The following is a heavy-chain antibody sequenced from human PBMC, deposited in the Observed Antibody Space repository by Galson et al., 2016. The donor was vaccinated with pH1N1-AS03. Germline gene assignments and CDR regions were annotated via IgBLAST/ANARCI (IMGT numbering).Heavy chain of an antibody. J-gene: IGHJ4*02. CDR3: ARDRYYDAAGRDFSDSEH. V-gene: IGHV1-69*13. Sequence: SVKVSCKASGGTFSSYAITWMRQAPGQGLEWVGGIRPISGAASYAQKFQGRLTITADESTSTIYMELRSLTSEDTAVYYCARDRYYDAAGRDFSDSEHWGQGTRVTVS. CDR2: IRPISGAA. D-gene: IGHD3-16*01. CDR1: GGTFSSYA.